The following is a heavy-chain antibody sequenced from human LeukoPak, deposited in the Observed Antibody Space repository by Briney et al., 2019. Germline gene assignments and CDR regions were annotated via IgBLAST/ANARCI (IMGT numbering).Heavy chain of an antibody. D-gene: IGHD3-10*01. Sequence: SETLSLTCAVYGGSFSGYYWSWIRQPPGKGLEWIGEINHCGSTNYNPSLKSRVTISVDTSKNQFSLKLSSVTAADTAVYYCASYKGAWGQGTLVTVSS. CDR1: GGSFSGYY. CDR3: ASYKGA. J-gene: IGHJ5*02. V-gene: IGHV4-34*01. CDR2: INHCGST.